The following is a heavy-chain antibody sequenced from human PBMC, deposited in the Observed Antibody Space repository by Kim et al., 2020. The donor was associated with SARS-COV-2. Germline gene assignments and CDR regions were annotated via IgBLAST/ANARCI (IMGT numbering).Heavy chain of an antibody. CDR2: IYYSGST. Sequence: SETLSLTCTVSSDSISSYYWSWIRQLPGKGLEWLGYIYYSGSTDYNPSLKSRVTISWDTSKNQVSLDVTSVSAADTAVHYCTRSEGRGSWHQFDYWGQGMLVTVSS. J-gene: IGHJ4*02. CDR1: SDSISSYY. V-gene: IGHV4-59*01. D-gene: IGHD6-13*01. CDR3: TRSEGRGSWHQFDY.